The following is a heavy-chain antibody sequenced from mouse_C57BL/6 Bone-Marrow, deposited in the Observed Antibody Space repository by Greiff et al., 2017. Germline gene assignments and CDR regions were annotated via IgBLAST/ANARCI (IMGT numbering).Heavy chain of an antibody. Sequence: QVQLQQSGAELAKPGASVKLSGKASGYTFTSYWMHWVKQRPGKGLEWIGYINPSRGYTKYTQKVKDKGTLTADKSSSTAYMQLSSLTYEDSAVYYCARKRGTTVVSYWYFDVWGTGTTVTVSS. V-gene: IGHV1-7*01. D-gene: IGHD1-1*01. CDR1: GYTFTSYW. CDR3: ARKRGTTVVSYWYFDV. CDR2: INPSRGYT. J-gene: IGHJ1*03.